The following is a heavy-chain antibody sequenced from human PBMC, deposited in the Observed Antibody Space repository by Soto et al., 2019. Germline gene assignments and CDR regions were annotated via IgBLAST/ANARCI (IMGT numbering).Heavy chain of an antibody. CDR2: ISGSGDST. CDR1: GFTFSIYV. CDR3: AKDTYYFDY. J-gene: IGHJ4*02. V-gene: IGHV3-23*01. Sequence: GGSLRLSCAASGFTFSIYVMNWVRQAPGKGLEWVSGISGSGDSTYYADSVKGRFTISRDNSKNTLYLQMNSLRAEDTAVYYCAKDTYYFDYWGQGTLVTVSS.